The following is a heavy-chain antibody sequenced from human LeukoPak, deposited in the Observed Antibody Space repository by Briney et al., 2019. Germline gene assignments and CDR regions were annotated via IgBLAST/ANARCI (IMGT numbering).Heavy chain of an antibody. D-gene: IGHD3-3*01. Sequence: SVKVSCKAFGLTFSSSAVQWVRQARGQGLEWIGWIAVGSGNTNYVQKFQERLTISRDMSTSTVYMELSSLRSDDTAVYYCAAAAPFWSGRIRWFDPWGQGTRVTVSS. V-gene: IGHV1-58*01. CDR1: GLTFSSSA. J-gene: IGHJ5*02. CDR2: IAVGSGNT. CDR3: AAAAPFWSGRIRWFDP.